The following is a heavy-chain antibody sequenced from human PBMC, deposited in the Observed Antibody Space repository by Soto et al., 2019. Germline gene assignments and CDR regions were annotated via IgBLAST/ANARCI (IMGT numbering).Heavy chain of an antibody. D-gene: IGHD6-13*01. CDR3: TTLAAAGSTNYYYYMDV. CDR1: GFTFSNAW. J-gene: IGHJ6*03. V-gene: IGHV3-15*01. Sequence: GGSLRLSCAASGFTFSNAWMSWVRQAPGKGLEWVGRIKSKTDGWTTDYAAPVKGRFTISRDDSKNTLYLQMNSLKTEDTAVYYCTTLAAAGSTNYYYYMDVWGKGTTVTVSS. CDR2: IKSKTDGWTT.